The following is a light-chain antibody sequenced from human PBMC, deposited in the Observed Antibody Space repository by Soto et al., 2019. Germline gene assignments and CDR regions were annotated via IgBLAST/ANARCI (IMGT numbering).Light chain of an antibody. Sequence: QSVLTQPPSASGTPGQRVTISCSGSRSNIGRNTVNWYQQFPGTAPKFLIYSDNQRPSGVPDRFSGSKSGTSASLAISGLQSEDEADYYCATWDDNLYGPVFGGGTKLTVL. J-gene: IGLJ3*02. CDR2: SDN. CDR1: RSNIGRNT. CDR3: ATWDDNLYGPV. V-gene: IGLV1-44*01.